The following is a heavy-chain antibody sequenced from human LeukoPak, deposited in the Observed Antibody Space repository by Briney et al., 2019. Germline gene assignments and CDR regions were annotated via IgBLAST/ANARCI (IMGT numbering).Heavy chain of an antibody. CDR1: RYSFTRYN. CDR3: ARDLYGGTSATFDY. V-gene: IGHV1-18*01. CDR2: ISGYNGNT. D-gene: IGHD4-23*01. Sequence: ASLKVSCKASRYSFTRYNINWVRQAPGQGLEWMGWISGYNGNTNYAQKLQGRVTMTTDTSTSTAYMELSRLRSDNTSVYYCARDLYGGTSATFDYWGQGTLVTVSS. J-gene: IGHJ4*02.